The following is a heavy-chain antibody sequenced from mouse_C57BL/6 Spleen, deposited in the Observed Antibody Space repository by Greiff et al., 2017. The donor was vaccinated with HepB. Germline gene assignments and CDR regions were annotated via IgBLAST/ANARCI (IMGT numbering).Heavy chain of an antibody. Sequence: EVKLMESGGDLVKPGGSLKLSCAASGFTFSSYGMSWVRQTPDKRLEWVATISSGGSYTYYPDSVKGRFTISRDNAKNTLYLQMSSLKSEDTAMYYGARPRDDYDDWYFDVWGTGTTVTVSS. V-gene: IGHV5-6*01. J-gene: IGHJ1*03. D-gene: IGHD2-4*01. CDR2: ISSGGSYT. CDR1: GFTFSSYG. CDR3: ARPRDDYDDWYFDV.